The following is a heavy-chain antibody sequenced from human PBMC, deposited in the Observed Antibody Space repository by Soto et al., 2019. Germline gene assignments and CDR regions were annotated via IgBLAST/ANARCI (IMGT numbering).Heavy chain of an antibody. V-gene: IGHV3-33*01. CDR3: ARLTVTTTPYFDY. Sequence: GGSLRLSCAASGFTFSSYGMHWVRQAPGKGLEWVAVIWYDGSNKYYADSVKGRFTISRDNSKNQFSLKLSSVTAADTAVYYCARLTVTTTPYFDYWGQGTLVTVSS. J-gene: IGHJ4*02. CDR1: GFTFSSYG. CDR2: IWYDGSNK. D-gene: IGHD4-17*01.